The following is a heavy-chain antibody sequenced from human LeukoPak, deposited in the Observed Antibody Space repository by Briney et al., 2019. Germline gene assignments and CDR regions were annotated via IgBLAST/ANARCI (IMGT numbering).Heavy chain of an antibody. V-gene: IGHV4-39*02. J-gene: IGHJ5*02. CDR3: ARGGRNQLLINWFDP. D-gene: IGHD2-2*01. Sequence: SETLSLNCTVSGGSISSSSYYWGWIRQPPGKGLEWIGSFYYSGNTYYNPSLKSRVIISVDTSKNQFSLKLSSVTAADVAVYYCARGGRNQLLINWFDPWGQGTLVTVSS. CDR2: FYYSGNT. CDR1: GGSISSSSYY.